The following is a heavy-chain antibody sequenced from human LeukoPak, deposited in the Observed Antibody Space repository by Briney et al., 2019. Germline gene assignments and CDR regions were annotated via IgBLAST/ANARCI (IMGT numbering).Heavy chain of an antibody. J-gene: IGHJ4*02. V-gene: IGHV3-7*04. CDR2: IKQDGSEK. CDR3: AGDDYYDSSGYYGSSVY. D-gene: IGHD3-22*01. Sequence: GGSLRLSCAASGFTFSSYWMSWVRQAPGKGLEWVANIKQDGSEKYYVDSVKGRFTISRDNAKNSLYLQMSSLRAEDTAVYCCAGDDYYDSSGYYGSSVYWGQGTLVTVSS. CDR1: GFTFSSYW.